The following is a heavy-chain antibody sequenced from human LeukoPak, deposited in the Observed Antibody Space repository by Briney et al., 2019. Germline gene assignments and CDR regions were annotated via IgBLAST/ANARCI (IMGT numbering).Heavy chain of an antibody. D-gene: IGHD1-7*01. J-gene: IGHJ4*02. CDR2: INPSGGST. CDR1: GYTFTSYY. CDR3: ARATTRGYFDY. Sequence: GASVKVSRKASGYTFTSYYMHWVRQAPGQGLEWMGIINPSGGSTSYAQKFQGRVTMTRDTSTSTVYMELSSLRSEDTAVYYCARATTRGYFDYWGQGTLVTVSS. V-gene: IGHV1-46*01.